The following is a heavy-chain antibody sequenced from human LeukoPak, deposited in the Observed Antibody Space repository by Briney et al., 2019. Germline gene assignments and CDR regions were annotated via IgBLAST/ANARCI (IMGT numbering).Heavy chain of an antibody. Sequence: GASVKVSCKASGGTFSSYAISWVRQAPGQGLEWMGGIIPIFGTANYAQKFQGRVTITADESTSIAYMELSSLRAEDSAVYYCAKASRDNFYTSAFDYWGQGTLVTVSS. V-gene: IGHV1-69*13. D-gene: IGHD3-16*01. J-gene: IGHJ4*02. CDR1: GGTFSSYA. CDR3: AKASRDNFYTSAFDY. CDR2: IIPIFGTA.